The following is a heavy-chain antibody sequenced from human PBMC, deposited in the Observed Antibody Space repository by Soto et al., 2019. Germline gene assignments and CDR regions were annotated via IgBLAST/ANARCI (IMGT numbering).Heavy chain of an antibody. CDR3: ARDPYYYDSSGYFPEDYYYYGMDV. CDR1: GYTFTSYG. CDR2: ISAYNGNT. J-gene: IGHJ6*02. V-gene: IGHV1-18*01. Sequence: ASVKVSCKASGYTFTSYGISWVRQAPGQGLEWMGWISAYNGNTNYAQELQGRVTMTTDTSTSTAYMELRSLRSDDTAVYYCARDPYYYDSSGYFPEDYYYYGMDVRGQGTTVTVSS. D-gene: IGHD3-22*01.